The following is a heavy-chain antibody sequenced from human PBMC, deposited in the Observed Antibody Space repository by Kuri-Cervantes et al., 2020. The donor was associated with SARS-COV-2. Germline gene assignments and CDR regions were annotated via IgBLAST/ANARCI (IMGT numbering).Heavy chain of an antibody. V-gene: IGHV3-15*01. CDR2: IKSKTDGGTT. CDR3: TSSPTIFGVVIISGNS. CDR1: GFTFCNAW. J-gene: IGHJ4*02. Sequence: GESLKISCAASGFTFCNAWMSWVRQAPGKGLEWVGRIKSKTDGGTTDYAAPVKGRFTISRDDSKNTLYLQMNSLKTEDTAVYYCTSSPTIFGVVIISGNSWGQGTLVTVSS. D-gene: IGHD3-3*01.